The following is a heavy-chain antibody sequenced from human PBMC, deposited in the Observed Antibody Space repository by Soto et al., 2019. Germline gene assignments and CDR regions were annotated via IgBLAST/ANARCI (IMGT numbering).Heavy chain of an antibody. J-gene: IGHJ4*02. Sequence: QLQLQESGPGLVKPSETLSLTCTVSGGSISSSSYYWGWIRQPPGKGLEWIGSIYYSGSTYYNPSLKNRVTISVGTSKNQFSRKLSSVTAADTAVYYCARLGVSAAGTFKFDYWGQGTLVTVSS. CDR3: ARLGVSAAGTFKFDY. D-gene: IGHD6-13*01. CDR2: IYYSGST. V-gene: IGHV4-39*01. CDR1: GGSISSSSYY.